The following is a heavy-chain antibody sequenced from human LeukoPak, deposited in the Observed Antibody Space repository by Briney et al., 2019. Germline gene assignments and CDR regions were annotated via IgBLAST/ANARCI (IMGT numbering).Heavy chain of an antibody. CDR2: INSDGSST. Sequence: GGSLRLSCAASGFTFSNYWMHWVRQAPGKGLVWVSRINSDGSSTSHADSVKGRCTISRDNAKNTLSLQMNSLRAEDTAVYYCARDYDFWSGFFDYWGQGTLVTVSS. V-gene: IGHV3-74*01. D-gene: IGHD3-3*01. J-gene: IGHJ4*02. CDR3: ARDYDFWSGFFDY. CDR1: GFTFSNYW.